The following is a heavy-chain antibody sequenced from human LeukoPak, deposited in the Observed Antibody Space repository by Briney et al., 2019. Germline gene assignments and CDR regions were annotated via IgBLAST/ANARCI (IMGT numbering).Heavy chain of an antibody. V-gene: IGHV3-20*04. CDR2: INWSGSST. Sequence: GGSLRLSCAASGFTFDDYGMSWVRQAPGKGLEWVSGINWSGSSTGYADSVKGRFTISRDNAKNSLYLQMNSLRAEDTALYYCARVPHYYGSGSYLSYFDYWGQGTLVTVSS. CDR1: GFTFDDYG. D-gene: IGHD3-10*01. J-gene: IGHJ4*02. CDR3: ARVPHYYGSGSYLSYFDY.